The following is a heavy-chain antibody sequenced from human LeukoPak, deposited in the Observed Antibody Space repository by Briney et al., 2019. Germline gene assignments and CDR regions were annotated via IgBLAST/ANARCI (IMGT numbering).Heavy chain of an antibody. CDR2: ISYDGSNK. D-gene: IGHD1-14*01. J-gene: IGHJ5*02. V-gene: IGHV3-30*04. Sequence: GRSLRPSCAASGFTFSSYAMHWVRQAPGKGLEWVAVISYDGSNKYYADPVKGRFTISRDNSKNTLFLQMNSLRGEDTAMYYCARVRGGGFRTADLWGQGTLVSVSS. CDR3: ARVRGGGFRTADL. CDR1: GFTFSSYA.